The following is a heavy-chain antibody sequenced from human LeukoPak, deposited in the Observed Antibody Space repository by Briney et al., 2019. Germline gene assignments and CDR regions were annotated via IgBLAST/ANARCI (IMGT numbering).Heavy chain of an antibody. CDR1: GGSFSGYY. D-gene: IGHD2-2*02. CDR2: INYSGST. Sequence: SGTLSLTCAVYGGSFSGYYWSWIRQPPGKGLEWIGEINYSGSTNYNPSLKSRVTISVDTSKNQFSLKLSSVTAADTAVYYCARGYYCSSTSCYSYRFDPWGQGTLVTVSS. CDR3: ARGYYCSSTSCYSYRFDP. V-gene: IGHV4-34*01. J-gene: IGHJ5*02.